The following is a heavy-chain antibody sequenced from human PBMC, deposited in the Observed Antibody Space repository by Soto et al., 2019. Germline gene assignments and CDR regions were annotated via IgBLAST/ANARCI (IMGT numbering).Heavy chain of an antibody. CDR2: ISGGGDGT. D-gene: IGHD5-18*01. J-gene: IGHJ4*02. V-gene: IGHV3-23*01. CDR1: GLTFSSYA. Sequence: EVQLLESGGGLVQPGGSLRLSCAASGLTFSSYAMTWVRQAPGMGLEWVSLISGGGDGTYYADSVKGRFTISRDNSKNTLYLQMNSLRAEDTAVYYCARSSRGYPTDFDYWGQGTLVTVSS. CDR3: ARSSRGYPTDFDY.